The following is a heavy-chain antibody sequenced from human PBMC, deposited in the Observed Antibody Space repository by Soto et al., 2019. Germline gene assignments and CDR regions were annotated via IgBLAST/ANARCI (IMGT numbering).Heavy chain of an antibody. CDR2: ISYDGSNK. CDR3: AKVQFVAAGGTINYYGIDF. J-gene: IGHJ6*02. CDR1: GLTFSSYG. Sequence: PGGSLRLSCAASGLTFSSYGMHWVRQAPGKGLEWVAVISYDGSNKYYADSVKGRFTISRENSKNTLYLQMNSLRAEDTAVYYCAKVQFVAAGGTINYYGIDFWGQGTTVTVSS. D-gene: IGHD6-13*01. V-gene: IGHV3-30*18.